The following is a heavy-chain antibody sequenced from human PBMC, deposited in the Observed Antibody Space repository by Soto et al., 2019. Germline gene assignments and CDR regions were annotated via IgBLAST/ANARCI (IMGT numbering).Heavy chain of an antibody. D-gene: IGHD6-19*01. CDR2: INAGNGNT. CDR1: GYTYTSYA. V-gene: IGHV1-3*01. Sequence: ASVKVSCKASGYTYTSYAMHCVRQAPRQRLEWMGWINAGNGNTKYSQKFQGRVTITRDTSASTAYMELSSLRSEDTAVYYCARGAVAGRMNWFDPWGQGTLVTVS. CDR3: ARGAVAGRMNWFDP. J-gene: IGHJ5*02.